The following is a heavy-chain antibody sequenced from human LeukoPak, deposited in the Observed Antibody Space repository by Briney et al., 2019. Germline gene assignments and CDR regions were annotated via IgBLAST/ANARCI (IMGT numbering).Heavy chain of an antibody. CDR2: ISAYNGNT. Sequence: EASVKVSCKASGYTFTSYGISWVRQAPGQGLEWMGWISAYNGNTNYAQKLQGRVTMTTDTSTSTAYMELRSLGSDDTAVYYCARVNYDFWSGSDAFDIWGQGTMVTVSS. V-gene: IGHV1-18*01. CDR1: GYTFTSYG. CDR3: ARVNYDFWSGSDAFDI. J-gene: IGHJ3*02. D-gene: IGHD3-3*01.